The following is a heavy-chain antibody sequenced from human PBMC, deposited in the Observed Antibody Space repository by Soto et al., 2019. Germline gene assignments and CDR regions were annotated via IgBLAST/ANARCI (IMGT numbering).Heavy chain of an antibody. CDR2: TYYRSRWYN. D-gene: IGHD1-7*01. CDR1: GDSVSSNSAA. V-gene: IGHV6-1*01. CDR3: AGTTSLQWYYMDV. Sequence: SQTLSLTCAISGDSVSSNSAAWNWIRQSPSRGLEWLGRTYYRSRWYNDYAVSVKSRITVNLDTSKNQFSLHLNSVTPDDTAVYYCAGTTSLQWYYMDVWDKGTTVTVSS. J-gene: IGHJ6*03.